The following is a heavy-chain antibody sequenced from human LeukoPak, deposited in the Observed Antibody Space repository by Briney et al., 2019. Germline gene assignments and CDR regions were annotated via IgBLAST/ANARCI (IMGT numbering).Heavy chain of an antibody. V-gene: IGHV1-46*01. D-gene: IGHD1-26*01. CDR3: ARDSSTRIVGATWDYYYMDV. CDR1: GYTFTSYY. Sequence: ASVKVSCKASGYTFTSYYMHWVRQAPGQGLEWMGIINPSGGSTSYAQKFQGRVTMTRDTSTSTVYMELSSLRSEDTAVYYCARDSSTRIVGATWDYYYMDVWGKGTTVTVSS. CDR2: INPSGGST. J-gene: IGHJ6*03.